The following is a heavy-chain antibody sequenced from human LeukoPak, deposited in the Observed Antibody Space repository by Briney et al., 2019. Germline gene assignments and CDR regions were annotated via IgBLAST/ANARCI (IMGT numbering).Heavy chain of an antibody. J-gene: IGHJ6*02. CDR1: GFTLSDYH. Sequence: GGALRLSCAASGFTLSDYHMTWIRQAPGKGLERVSYISSSGSTIYYADSVKGRFTISRDNAKSSLYLQMNSLRAEDTAVYYCARDLVSSGSYSYYYYYGMDVWGQGTTVTVSS. V-gene: IGHV3-11*01. CDR2: ISSSGSTI. D-gene: IGHD1-26*01. CDR3: ARDLVSSGSYSYYYYYGMDV.